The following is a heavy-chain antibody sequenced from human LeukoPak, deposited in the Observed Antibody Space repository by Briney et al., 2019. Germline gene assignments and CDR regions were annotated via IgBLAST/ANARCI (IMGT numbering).Heavy chain of an antibody. Sequence: ASVKVSCKASGYTFTGYYMHWVRQAPGQGLEWMGWINPNSGGTNNAQKFQGRVTMTRDTSISTAYMELSRLRSDDTAVYYCARAGLGYCSSTSCYAGYYYYYYMDVWGKGTTVTVSS. V-gene: IGHV1-2*02. J-gene: IGHJ6*03. CDR1: GYTFTGYY. CDR2: INPNSGGT. D-gene: IGHD2-2*01. CDR3: ARAGLGYCSSTSCYAGYYYYYYMDV.